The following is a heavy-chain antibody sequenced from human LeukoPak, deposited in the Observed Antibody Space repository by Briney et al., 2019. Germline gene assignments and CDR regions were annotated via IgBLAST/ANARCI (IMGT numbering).Heavy chain of an antibody. CDR2: IYYSGST. CDR3: ARDSGLLLLDY. J-gene: IGHJ4*02. V-gene: IGHV4-59*01. D-gene: IGHD3-22*01. CDR1: GGSISSYY. Sequence: SETLSLTCTVSGGSISSYYWSWIRQPPGKGLEWIGYIYYSGSTNYNPSLKSRVTISVDTSKNQFSLKLSSVTAADTAVYYYARDSGLLLLDYWGQGTLVTVSS.